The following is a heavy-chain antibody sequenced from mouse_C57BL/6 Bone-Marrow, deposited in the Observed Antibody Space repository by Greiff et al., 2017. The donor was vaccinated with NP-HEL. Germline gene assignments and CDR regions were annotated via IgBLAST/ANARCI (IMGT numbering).Heavy chain of an antibody. CDR2: ISSGGSYT. J-gene: IGHJ1*03. CDR3: ARHGYFDV. CDR1: GFTFSSYG. V-gene: IGHV5-6*02. Sequence: DVMLVESGGDLVKPGGSLKLSCAASGFTFSSYGMSWVRQTPDKRLEWVATISSGGSYTYYLDSVKGRFTISRDNAKNTLYLQMSSLKSEDTAMYYCARHGYFDVWGTGTTVTVSS.